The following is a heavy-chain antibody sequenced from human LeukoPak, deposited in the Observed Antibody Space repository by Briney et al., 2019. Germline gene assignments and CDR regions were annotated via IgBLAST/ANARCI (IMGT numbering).Heavy chain of an antibody. Sequence: GGSLRLSCAASGFTFSSYSMNWVRQAPGKGLEWVSYISSSGSTIYYADSVKGRFTISRDNAKNSLYLQMNSLRAEDTAVYYCARVNHYYDSSGYYAGGDYWGQGTLVTVSS. J-gene: IGHJ4*02. D-gene: IGHD3-22*01. V-gene: IGHV3-48*04. CDR1: GFTFSSYS. CDR2: ISSSGSTI. CDR3: ARVNHYYDSSGYYAGGDY.